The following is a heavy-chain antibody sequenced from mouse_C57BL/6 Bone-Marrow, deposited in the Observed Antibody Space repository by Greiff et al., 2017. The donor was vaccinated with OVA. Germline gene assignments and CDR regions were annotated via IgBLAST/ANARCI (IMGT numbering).Heavy chain of an antibody. CDR1: GYAFSSSW. J-gene: IGHJ4*01. Sequence: QVQLQQSGPELVKPGASVKISCKASGYAFSSSWMNWVEQRPGKGLEWIGRIYPGDGDTNYNGKFKGKATLTADKSSSTAYMQLSSLTSEDSAVYFCALFITTDYWGQGTSVTVSS. V-gene: IGHV1-82*01. D-gene: IGHD1-1*01. CDR3: ALFITTDY. CDR2: IYPGDGDT.